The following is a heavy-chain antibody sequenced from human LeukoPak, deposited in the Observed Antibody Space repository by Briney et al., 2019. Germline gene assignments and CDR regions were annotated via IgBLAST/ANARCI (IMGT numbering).Heavy chain of an antibody. D-gene: IGHD3-10*02. J-gene: IGHJ6*04. CDR3: AELGITMIGGV. V-gene: IGHV3-48*03. CDR2: ISSSGSTI. CDR1: GFTFSSFE. Sequence: GGSLRLSCAASGFTFSSFEMNWVRQAPGKGLEWVSYISSSGSTIYYADSVKGRLTISRDNAKNSLYLQMNSLRAEDTAVYYCAELGITMIGGVWGKGTTVTISS.